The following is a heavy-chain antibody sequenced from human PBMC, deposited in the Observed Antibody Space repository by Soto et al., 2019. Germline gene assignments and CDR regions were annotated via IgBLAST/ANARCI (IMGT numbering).Heavy chain of an antibody. CDR3: ARPASPYGDSNYYYYGMDV. D-gene: IGHD4-17*01. Sequence: GESLKISCKGSGYSFTSYWIGWVCQMPGKGLEWMGIIYPGDSDTRYSPSFQGQVTISADKSISTAYLQWSSLKASDTAMYYCARPASPYGDSNYYYYGMDVWGQGTTVTVSS. CDR1: GYSFTSYW. J-gene: IGHJ6*02. V-gene: IGHV5-51*01. CDR2: IYPGDSDT.